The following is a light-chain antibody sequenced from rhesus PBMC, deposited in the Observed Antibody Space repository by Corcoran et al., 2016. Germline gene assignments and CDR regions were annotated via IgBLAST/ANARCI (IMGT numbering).Light chain of an antibody. V-gene: IGKV1-94*01. CDR3: QQDYDDPYT. J-gene: IGKJ2*01. Sequence: DIQMTQSPSSLSASVGDRVTVTCRASQGINKELSWYQQKPGKAPTLLIYAASGLRTGVSSRFSGGGSGTDFTLTFSSLQPEDFATYYCQQDYDDPYTFGQGTKVEIK. CDR2: AAS. CDR1: QGINKE.